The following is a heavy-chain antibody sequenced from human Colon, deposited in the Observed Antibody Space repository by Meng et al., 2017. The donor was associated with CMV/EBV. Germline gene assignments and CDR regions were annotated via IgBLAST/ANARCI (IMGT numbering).Heavy chain of an antibody. V-gene: IGHV1-8*02. CDR1: GYTFTSYG. CDR2: MNPNSGNT. J-gene: IGHJ6*02. Sequence: ASVKVSCKASGYTFTSYGISWVRQATGQGLEWMGWMNPNSGNTGYAQKFQGRVTMTRNTSISTAYMELSSLRSEDTAVYYCARVYCGGDCYDYYYYGMDVWGQGTTVTVSS. CDR3: ARVYCGGDCYDYYYYGMDV. D-gene: IGHD2-21*01.